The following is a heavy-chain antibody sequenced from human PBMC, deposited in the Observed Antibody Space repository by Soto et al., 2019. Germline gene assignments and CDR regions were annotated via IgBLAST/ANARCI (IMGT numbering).Heavy chain of an antibody. CDR2: IGDDGSNK. CDR1: GFTFSSYG. D-gene: IGHD5-18*01. V-gene: IGHV3-33*01. Sequence: QVQLVESGGVVVQPGRSLRLSCVASGFTFSSYGMHWMREAPGKGLEWLAVIGDDGSNKNYAGSVKGRFTISRYNSKNTLFFQMNSLRAEDTAVYYCARDSDTAMVATLEYWGQGTLVTVSS. J-gene: IGHJ4*02. CDR3: ARDSDTAMVATLEY.